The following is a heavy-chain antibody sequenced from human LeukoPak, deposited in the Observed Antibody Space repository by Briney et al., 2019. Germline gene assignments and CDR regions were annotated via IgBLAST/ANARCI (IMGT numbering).Heavy chain of an antibody. V-gene: IGHV3-30-3*01. D-gene: IGHD6-13*01. CDR1: GFTFSSYA. CDR2: ISYDGSNK. Sequence: GGSLRLSCAASGFTFSSYAMHWVRQAPGKGLEWVAVISYDGSNKYYADSVKGRFTISRDNSKNTLYLQMNSLRAEDTAVYYCAREKSLAAAGVDYWGQGTLVTVSS. J-gene: IGHJ4*02. CDR3: AREKSLAAAGVDY.